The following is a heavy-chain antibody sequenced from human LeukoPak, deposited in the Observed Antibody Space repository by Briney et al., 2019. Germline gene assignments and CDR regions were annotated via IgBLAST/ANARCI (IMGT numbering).Heavy chain of an antibody. V-gene: IGHV3-7*01. CDR3: ARIRLGRAFDI. CDR1: GFTFSSYW. Sequence: GGSLRLSCAASGFTFSSYWMSWVRQAPGKGLEWVANIKQDGSEKYYVDSVKGRFTISRDNAKNPLYLQMNSLRAEDTAVYYCARIRLGRAFDIWGQGTMVTVSS. D-gene: IGHD1-26*01. J-gene: IGHJ3*02. CDR2: IKQDGSEK.